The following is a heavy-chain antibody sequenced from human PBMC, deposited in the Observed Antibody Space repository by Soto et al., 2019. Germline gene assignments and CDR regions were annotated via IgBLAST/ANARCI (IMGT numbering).Heavy chain of an antibody. D-gene: IGHD6-13*01. J-gene: IGHJ4*02. CDR1: GYTFTSYA. Sequence: VASVKVSCKASGYTFTSYAMHWVRQAPGQRLEWMGWINAGNGNTKYSQKFQGRVTITRDTSASTAYMELSSLRSEDTAVYYCARVGTSSSWAFDYWGQGTLVTVSS. V-gene: IGHV1-3*01. CDR3: ARVGTSSSWAFDY. CDR2: INAGNGNT.